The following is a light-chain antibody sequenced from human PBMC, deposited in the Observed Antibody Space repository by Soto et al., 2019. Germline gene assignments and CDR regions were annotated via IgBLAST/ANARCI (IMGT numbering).Light chain of an antibody. J-gene: IGKJ1*01. CDR1: QSISNW. V-gene: IGKV1-5*01. CDR3: QQYNSYSRT. Sequence: DLPITHSPSTPSASVGDIVTNTWRASQSISNWLAWYQQKPGKAPKLLIYDASSLESGVSLRFSGSGSGTEFTLTISSLQPDDVATYYCQQYNSYSRTLGQGTKVDIK. CDR2: DAS.